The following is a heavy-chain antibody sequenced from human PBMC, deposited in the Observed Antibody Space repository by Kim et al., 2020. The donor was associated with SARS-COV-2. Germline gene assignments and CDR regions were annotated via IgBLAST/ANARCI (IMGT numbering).Heavy chain of an antibody. D-gene: IGHD3-3*01. J-gene: IGHJ5*02. CDR3: ARERRSGSFWSGLTWFDP. Sequence: SETLSLTCTVSGGSISSYYWSWIRQPPGKGLEWIGYIYYSGSTNYNPSLKSRVTISVDTSKNQFSLKLSSVTAADTAVYYCARERRSGSFWSGLTWFDPWGQGTLVTVSS. CDR1: GGSISSYY. V-gene: IGHV4-59*13. CDR2: IYYSGST.